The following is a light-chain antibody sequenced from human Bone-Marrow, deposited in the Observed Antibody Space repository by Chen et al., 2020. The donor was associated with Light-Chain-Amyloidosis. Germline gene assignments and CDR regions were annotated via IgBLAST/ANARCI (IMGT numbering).Light chain of an antibody. CDR2: DDS. CDR1: NIGSTS. J-gene: IGLJ3*02. CDR3: QVWDRSSDRPV. V-gene: IGLV3-21*02. Sequence: YVLTHPSSVSGAPGQTATSPCGGNNIGSTSVHWYQQTPGQAPLLVVYDDSDRPSGIPERLSGSNSGNTATLTISRVEAGDEADYYCQVWDRSSDRPVFGGGTKLTVL.